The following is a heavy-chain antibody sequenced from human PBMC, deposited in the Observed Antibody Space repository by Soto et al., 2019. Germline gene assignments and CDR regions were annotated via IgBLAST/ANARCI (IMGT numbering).Heavy chain of an antibody. CDR3: ARLGPDYYGSGSYYVGADYYYYGMDV. Sequence: SETLSLTCTVSGGSISSYYWSWIRQPAGKGLEWIGRIYTSGSTNYNPSLKSRVTMSVDTSKNQFSLKLSSMTAADTAVYYCARLGPDYYGSGSYYVGADYYYYGMDVWGQGTTVTVSS. CDR1: GGSISSYY. J-gene: IGHJ6*02. V-gene: IGHV4-4*07. CDR2: IYTSGST. D-gene: IGHD3-10*01.